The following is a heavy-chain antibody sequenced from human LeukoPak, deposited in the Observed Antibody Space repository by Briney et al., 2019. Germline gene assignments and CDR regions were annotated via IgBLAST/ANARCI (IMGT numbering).Heavy chain of an antibody. V-gene: IGHV3-21*01. J-gene: IGHJ4*02. CDR2: ITSSGSYI. CDR3: ARRGYYDSSGYDY. Sequence: GGSLRLSCAASGFIFSNYEMNWVRQAPGKGLEWVSSITSSGSYICYADSVKGRFTISRDNAKNTLFLQINSLRAEDTAIYYCARRGYYDSSGYDYWGQGTLVTVSS. D-gene: IGHD3-22*01. CDR1: GFIFSNYE.